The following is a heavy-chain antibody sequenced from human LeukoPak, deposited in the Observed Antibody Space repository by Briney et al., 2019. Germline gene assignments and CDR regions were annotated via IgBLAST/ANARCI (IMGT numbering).Heavy chain of an antibody. CDR2: INHSGST. J-gene: IGHJ4*02. D-gene: IGHD6-13*01. CDR3: ARGRYSSSWYPY. V-gene: IGHV4-34*01. CDR1: GGSFSGYY. Sequence: PSETLSLTCAVYGGSFSGYYWSWIRQPPGKGLEWIGEINHSGSTNYNPSLKSRSTISVHTSKKQFSVKLSSVTAAATAVYYCARGRYSSSWYPYWGQGTLVTVSS.